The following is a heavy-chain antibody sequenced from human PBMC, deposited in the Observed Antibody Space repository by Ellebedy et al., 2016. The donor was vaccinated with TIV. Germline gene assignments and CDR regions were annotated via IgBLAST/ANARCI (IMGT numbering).Heavy chain of an antibody. CDR2: IRQEGDEI. V-gene: IGHV3-7*01. CDR3: ARRASYGDYAVQVNPWFDP. Sequence: PGGSLRLSCAASGFNFRSYWMAWVRQAPGKGLEWVAKIRQEGDEIYYVESVKGRFTISRDNAKNSLVLQMNSLRVEETAVYYCARRASYGDYAVQVNPWFDPWGQGTLVTVSS. CDR1: GFNFRSYW. D-gene: IGHD4-17*01. J-gene: IGHJ5*02.